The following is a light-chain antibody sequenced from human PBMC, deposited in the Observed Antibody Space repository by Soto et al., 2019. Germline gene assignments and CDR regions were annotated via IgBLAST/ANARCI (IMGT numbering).Light chain of an antibody. J-gene: IGKJ1*01. CDR2: WAS. Sequence: DIVMTQSPDSLAVSLGERATINCKSSQSILYTSNNKNYLAWYQQIPGQPPKLLIHWASTRESGVPDRFSGSGSGTDFTLTISSLRAEDVAVYFCQQYYSTPWTFGHGTKVEIK. V-gene: IGKV4-1*01. CDR3: QQYYSTPWT. CDR1: QSILYTSNNKNY.